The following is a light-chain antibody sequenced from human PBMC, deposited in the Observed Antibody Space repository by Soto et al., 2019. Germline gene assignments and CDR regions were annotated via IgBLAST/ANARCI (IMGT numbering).Light chain of an antibody. CDR2: AAS. CDR3: QQHGSSPLT. CDR1: QSVGTSY. V-gene: IGKV3-20*01. Sequence: EIVLTQSPGTLSLSPGERATLSCRASQSVGTSYLAWYQQKPGQAPRLLIYAASGRATGIPDRFTGSGSGTDFPLTISRLEPEDFAVYFCQQHGSSPLTVGGGTKVEIK. J-gene: IGKJ4*01.